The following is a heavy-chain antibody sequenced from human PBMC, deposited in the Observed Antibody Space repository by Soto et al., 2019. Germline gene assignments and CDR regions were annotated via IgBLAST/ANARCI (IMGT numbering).Heavy chain of an antibody. CDR3: AKSFGEVHY. CDR1: GFTFSNYW. CDR2: ISGSGGST. Sequence: GSLRLSCAASGFTFSNYWMHWVRQAPGKGLEWVSAISGSGGSTYYADSVKGRFTISRDNSKNTLYLQMNSLRAEDTAVYYCAKSFGEVHYWGQGTLVTVSS. J-gene: IGHJ4*02. D-gene: IGHD3-10*01. V-gene: IGHV3-23*01.